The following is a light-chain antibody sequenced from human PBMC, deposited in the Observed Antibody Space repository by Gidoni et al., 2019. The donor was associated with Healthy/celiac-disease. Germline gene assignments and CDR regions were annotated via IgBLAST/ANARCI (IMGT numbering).Light chain of an antibody. CDR3: SSYTRSSTLV. Sequence: SALTQPASVSGSPGQSITISCTGTSRDVGGYNYVSWYQQHPGNAPKLMLYDVSNRPSGVSTRFSGSKSGNTASLTISGLQAEDEADYYCSSYTRSSTLVFGGGTKLTVL. CDR2: DVS. J-gene: IGLJ2*01. CDR1: SRDVGGYNY. V-gene: IGLV2-14*01.